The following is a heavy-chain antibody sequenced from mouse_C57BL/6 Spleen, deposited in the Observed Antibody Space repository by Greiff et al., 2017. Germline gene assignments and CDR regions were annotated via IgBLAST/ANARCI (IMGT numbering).Heavy chain of an antibody. CDR1: GYSITSGYY. V-gene: IGHV3-6*01. CDR2: ISYDGSN. Sequence: VQLQQSGPGLVKPSQSLSLTCSVTGYSITSGYYWNWIRQFPGNKLEWMGYISYDGSNNYNPSLKNRISITRDTSKNQFFLKLNSVTTEDTATYYCARYDYDYYYAMDYWGQGTSVTVSS. D-gene: IGHD2-4*01. CDR3: ARYDYDYYYAMDY. J-gene: IGHJ4*01.